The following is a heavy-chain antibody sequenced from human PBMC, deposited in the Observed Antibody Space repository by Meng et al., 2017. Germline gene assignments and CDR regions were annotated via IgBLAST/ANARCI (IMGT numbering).Heavy chain of an antibody. D-gene: IGHD6-13*01. CDR1: GFPLSSYV. CDR2: ISDSGGST. CDR3: AKDPGRHSGSIAPYYFDY. V-gene: IGHV3-23*01. J-gene: IGHJ4*02. Sequence: GESLKISRAASGFPLSSYVLSWVRQAPGKGLEWVSAISDSGGSTYYADSVKGRFPISRDNSKNTLYLQMNSLRAEDTAVYCCAKDPGRHSGSIAPYYFDYWGQGTLVTVSS.